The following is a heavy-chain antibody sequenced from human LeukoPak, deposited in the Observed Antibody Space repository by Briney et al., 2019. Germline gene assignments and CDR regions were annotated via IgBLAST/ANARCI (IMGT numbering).Heavy chain of an antibody. Sequence: ASVKVSCKASGGTFSSYAISWVRQAPGQGLEWMGGIIPIFGTANYAQKFQGRVTITADESTSTAYMELSSLRSEDTAVYYCARAGTRLFSFDYWGQGTLVTVSS. V-gene: IGHV1-69*13. CDR2: IIPIFGTA. CDR1: GGTFSSYA. CDR3: ARAGTRLFSFDY. D-gene: IGHD6-19*01. J-gene: IGHJ4*02.